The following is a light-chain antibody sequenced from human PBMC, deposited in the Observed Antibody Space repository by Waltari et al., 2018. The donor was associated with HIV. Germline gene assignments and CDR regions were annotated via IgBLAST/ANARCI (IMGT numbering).Light chain of an antibody. J-gene: IGLJ7*01. V-gene: IGLV3-25*03. CDR2: KDS. CDR3: QSADSSGTYAV. Sequence: SYELTQPPSVSVSPGQTARITCSGDVLPKQYASWYQQKPGQAPVVVISKDSERPSGIPERLSGSSAGTIVTLTISGVQADDEADYYCQSADSSGTYAVFGGGTQLTVL. CDR1: VLPKQY.